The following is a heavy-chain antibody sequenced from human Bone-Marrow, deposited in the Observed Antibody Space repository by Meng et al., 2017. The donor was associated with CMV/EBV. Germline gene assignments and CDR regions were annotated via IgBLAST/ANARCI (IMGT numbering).Heavy chain of an antibody. J-gene: IGHJ6*02. Sequence: GGSLRLSCAASGFTFSSYAMSWVRQAPGKGLEWVSAISGSGGSTYYADSVKGRFTISRDNSKNTLYLQMNSLRAEDTAVYYCAKDHIVGATRYYYGMDIWGQGTTVTFYS. CDR3: AKDHIVGATRYYYGMDI. V-gene: IGHV3-23*01. CDR2: ISGSGGST. D-gene: IGHD1-26*01. CDR1: GFTFSSYA.